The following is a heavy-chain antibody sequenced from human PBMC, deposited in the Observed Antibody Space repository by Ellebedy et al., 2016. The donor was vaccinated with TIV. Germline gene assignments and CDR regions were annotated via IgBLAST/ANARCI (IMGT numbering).Heavy chain of an antibody. CDR2: IYYSGST. CDR1: GGSISSYY. CDR3: ARAFRPRTYYYYGMDV. D-gene: IGHD6-6*01. Sequence: SETLSLTXTVSGGSISSYYWSWIRQPPGKGLEWIGYIYYSGSTNYNPSLKSRVTISVDTSKNQFSLKLSSVTAADTAVYYCARAFRPRTYYYYGMDVWGQGTTVTVSS. J-gene: IGHJ6*02. V-gene: IGHV4-59*01.